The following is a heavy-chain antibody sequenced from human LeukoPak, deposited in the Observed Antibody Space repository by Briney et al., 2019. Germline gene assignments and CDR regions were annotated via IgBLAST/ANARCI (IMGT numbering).Heavy chain of an antibody. Sequence: SETLPVTRTVSVGSISGYYWTWIRQPPAKGLEWIGYIFYAGNTNYNPSLQSRVTISVDTSRNQLSLNLSSVTAADTAVYYCARGGGVARYWGRGALVADPS. J-gene: IGHJ4*02. CDR1: VGSISGYY. D-gene: IGHD3-3*01. CDR2: IFYAGNT. CDR3: ARGGGVARY. V-gene: IGHV4-59*01.